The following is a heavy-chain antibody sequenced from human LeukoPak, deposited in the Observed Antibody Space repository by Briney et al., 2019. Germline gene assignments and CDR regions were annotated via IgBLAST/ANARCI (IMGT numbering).Heavy chain of an antibody. CDR1: GFTFSDYY. D-gene: IGHD3-10*01. Sequence: GGSLRLSCSASGFTFSDYYMSCIRQAPGKGLEWVSYISSSGSTIYYADSVKGRFTISRDNAKNSLYLQMNSLRAEDTAVYYCARDLYGSGSYYSGILLDYWGQGTLVTVSS. CDR2: ISSSGSTI. J-gene: IGHJ4*01. CDR3: ARDLYGSGSYYSGILLDY. V-gene: IGHV3-11*04.